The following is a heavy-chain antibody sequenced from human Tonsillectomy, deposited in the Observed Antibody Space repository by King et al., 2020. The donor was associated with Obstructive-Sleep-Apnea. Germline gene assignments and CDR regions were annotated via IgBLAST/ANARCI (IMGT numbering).Heavy chain of an antibody. CDR1: GYTLTSYD. J-gene: IGHJ3*02. Sequence: VQLVQSGAEVKKPGASVKVSCKASGYTLTSYDISWVRQAPGQGLEWMGWISTYNINRNYAQEFQGRVTMTTDTSTSTAYREQRSRGSDDTAVYYCARTSRSTVWALDIWGQGTMVTVSS. V-gene: IGHV1-18*04. CDR3: ARTSRSTVWALDI. CDR2: ISTYNINR. D-gene: IGHD1-1*01.